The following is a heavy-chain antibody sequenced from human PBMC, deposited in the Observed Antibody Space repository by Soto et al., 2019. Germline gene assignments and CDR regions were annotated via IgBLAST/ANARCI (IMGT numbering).Heavy chain of an antibody. CDR2: ISSNGDST. D-gene: IGHD4-17*01. V-gene: IGHV3-64D*06. CDR3: VHPRSTVQIPPT. J-gene: IGHJ5*02. CDR1: GFTFSDHF. Sequence: PGGSLRLSCAVSGFTFSDHFMDWVRQAPGKGLEYVSGISSNGDSTYYADSVKGRFTISRDNSKNTLYLQMSSLRAVDTAVYYCVHPRSTVQIPPTWGQGTLVTVSS.